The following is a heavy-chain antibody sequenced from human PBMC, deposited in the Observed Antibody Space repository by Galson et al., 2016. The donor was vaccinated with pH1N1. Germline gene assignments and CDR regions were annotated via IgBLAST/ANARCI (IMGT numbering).Heavy chain of an antibody. CDR3: TNEVTGGYFAGFEI. CDR1: GFTFKNSA. D-gene: IGHD7-27*01. CDR2: IRDDGSEE. J-gene: IGHJ3*02. V-gene: IGHV3-30*02. Sequence: SLRLSCAASGFTFKNSAMHWVRQAPGKGLEWVAFIRDDGSEEFYAESVKGRFTITRDNSQNTLSLQMNSLRVEDTAIYYCTNEVTGGYFAGFEIWGQGRMVTVSS.